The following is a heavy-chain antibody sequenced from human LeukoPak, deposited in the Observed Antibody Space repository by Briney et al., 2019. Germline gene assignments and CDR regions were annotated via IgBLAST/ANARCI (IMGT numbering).Heavy chain of an antibody. Sequence: GGSLRLSCAASGFTFSSYAMHWVRQAPGKGLEWVSSISSSSSYIYYADSVKGRFTISRDNAKNSLYLQINSLRAEDTAVYYCAREIGQLELRRFDYWGQGTLVTVSS. CDR1: GFTFSSYA. V-gene: IGHV3-21*01. J-gene: IGHJ4*02. CDR3: AREIGQLELRRFDY. CDR2: ISSSSSYI. D-gene: IGHD1-7*01.